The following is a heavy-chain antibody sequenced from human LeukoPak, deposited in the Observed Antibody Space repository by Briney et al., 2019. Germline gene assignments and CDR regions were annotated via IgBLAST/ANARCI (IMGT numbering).Heavy chain of an antibody. CDR3: ARDLRTYGSGDDFDY. CDR1: GYTFTSYG. V-gene: IGHV1-18*01. J-gene: IGHJ4*02. Sequence: ASVKVSCKASGYTFTSYGISWVRQAPGQGLKWMGWISAYNGNTNYAQKLQGRVTMTTDTSTSTAYMELRSLRSDGTAVYYCARDLRTYGSGDDFDYWGQGTLVTVSS. CDR2: ISAYNGNT. D-gene: IGHD3-10*01.